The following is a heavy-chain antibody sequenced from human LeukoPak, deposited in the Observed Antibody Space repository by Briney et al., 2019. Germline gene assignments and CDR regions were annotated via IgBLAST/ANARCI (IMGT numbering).Heavy chain of an antibody. J-gene: IGHJ2*01. CDR2: INPNSGGT. D-gene: IGHD2-21*02. CDR1: GYTFTGYY. Sequence: ASVKVSCKASGYTFTGYYMHWVRQAPGQGVEWRGWINPNSGGTNYAQKFQGRVTMTRDTSISTAYMELSRLRSDDTAVYYCARERDIVVVTAISWYFDLWGRGTLVTVSS. CDR3: ARERDIVVVTAISWYFDL. V-gene: IGHV1-2*02.